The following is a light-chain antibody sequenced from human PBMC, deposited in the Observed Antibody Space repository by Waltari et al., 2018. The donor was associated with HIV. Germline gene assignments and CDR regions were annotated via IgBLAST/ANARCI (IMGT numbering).Light chain of an antibody. CDR1: ALPKQY. CDR3: QSADSSGTFSVV. V-gene: IGLV3-25*03. Sequence: SYELTQPPSVSVSPGQTARITCSGDALPKQYAYWYQQKPGQAPVLVIYKDSERPSGIPGRVSGSSSGTTVTLTISGVQAEDEADYYCQSADSSGTFSVVFGGGTKLTVL. J-gene: IGLJ2*01. CDR2: KDS.